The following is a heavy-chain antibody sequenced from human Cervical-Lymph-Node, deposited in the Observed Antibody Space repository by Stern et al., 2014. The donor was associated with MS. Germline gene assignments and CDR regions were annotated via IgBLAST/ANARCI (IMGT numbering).Heavy chain of an antibody. CDR3: AREREFYCGGDCYPPVGGMDV. J-gene: IGHJ6*02. D-gene: IGHD2-21*02. Sequence: QVQLVQSGAEVKKPGSSVKVSCKASGGTFSSYTISWVRQAPGQGLEWMGRIIPFLGIANYAQKFQGRVTITADKSTSTAYMELSSLRSEDTAVYYCAREREFYCGGDCYPPVGGMDVWGQGTTVTVSS. CDR1: GGTFSSYT. CDR2: IIPFLGIA. V-gene: IGHV1-69*08.